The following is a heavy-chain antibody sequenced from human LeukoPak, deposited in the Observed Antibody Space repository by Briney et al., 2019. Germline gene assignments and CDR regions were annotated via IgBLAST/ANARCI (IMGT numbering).Heavy chain of an antibody. CDR1: GDSISSGGYH. CDR2: IHHSGSA. D-gene: IGHD3-10*01. V-gene: IGHV4-31*03. J-gene: IGHJ5*02. CDR3: ARAGGGRFDP. Sequence: PSETLSLTCTVSGDSISSGGYHWSWIRQPPGMGLEWIGYIHHSGSAYYNPSLKSRVTISVDTSKNQFSLKLSSVTAADTATYYCARAGGGRFDPWGQGNLVIVSS.